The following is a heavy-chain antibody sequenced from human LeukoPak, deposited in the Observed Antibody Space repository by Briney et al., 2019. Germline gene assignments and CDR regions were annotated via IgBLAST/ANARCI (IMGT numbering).Heavy chain of an antibody. D-gene: IGHD3-10*01. CDR3: ARGELLWFGELLFNAFDI. CDR1: GYTFTSYD. CDR2: MNPNSGNT. J-gene: IGHJ3*02. Sequence: ASVKVSCKASGYTFTSYDFNWVRQATGQGLEWVGWMNPNSGNTGYAQKFQGRVTMTRNTSISTSYMELSSLRSEDTAVYYCARGELLWFGELLFNAFDIWGQGTMVTVSS. V-gene: IGHV1-8*01.